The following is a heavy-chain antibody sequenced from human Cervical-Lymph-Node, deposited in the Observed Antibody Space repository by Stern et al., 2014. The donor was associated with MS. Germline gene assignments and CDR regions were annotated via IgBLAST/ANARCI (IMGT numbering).Heavy chain of an antibody. J-gene: IGHJ4*02. CDR2: IWYDGSNP. Sequence: VQLVESGGGVVQPGGSLRLSCAASGFSFSRYAMHWVRQAPGQGLEWVALIWYDGSNPYYADSVTGRFTISRDNFKSTLYLQMNSQRAEDTAVYYCASAYSSSHYYFDYWGQGTLVTVSS. V-gene: IGHV3-33*01. CDR1: GFSFSRYA. D-gene: IGHD6-13*01. CDR3: ASAYSSSHYYFDY.